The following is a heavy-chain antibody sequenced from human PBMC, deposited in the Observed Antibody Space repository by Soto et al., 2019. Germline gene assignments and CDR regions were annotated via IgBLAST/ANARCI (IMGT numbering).Heavy chain of an antibody. CDR1: GFTFSNYA. V-gene: IGHV3-33*01. J-gene: IGHJ4*02. D-gene: IGHD6-6*01. Sequence: QVQLVESGGGVVQPGRSLRLSCAASGFTFSNYAFHWVRQAPGKGLEWVAVIWFDGTSRYYADSVEGRFTISRDNSKNTLYLQMNSLRAEDTAVYYCASISSSQGDFDYWGQRTLVTVPS. CDR2: IWFDGTSR. CDR3: ASISSSQGDFDY.